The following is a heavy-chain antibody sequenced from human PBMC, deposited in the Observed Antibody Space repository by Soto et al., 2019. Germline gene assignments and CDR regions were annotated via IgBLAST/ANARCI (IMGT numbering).Heavy chain of an antibody. D-gene: IGHD6-19*01. CDR1: GFTFSGYA. V-gene: IGHV3-23*01. CDR3: ARRSSGWYFYY. CDR2: ISGSGDST. J-gene: IGHJ4*02. Sequence: EVQLLESGGGLVQPGGSLRLSCAASGFTFSGYAMNWVRQAPGKGLEWVSVISGSGDSTYYADSVKGRFTISRDNSKTTLYLQMNSLRAEDTAVYYCARRSSGWYFYYWGQGTLVTVSS.